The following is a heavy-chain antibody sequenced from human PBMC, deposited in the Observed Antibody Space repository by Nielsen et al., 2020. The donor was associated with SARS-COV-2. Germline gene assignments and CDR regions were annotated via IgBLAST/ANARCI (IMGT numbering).Heavy chain of an antibody. D-gene: IGHD3-3*01. CDR1: GGSISSSTHY. Sequence: SETLSLTCTVSGGSISSSTHYWDWIRQPPGKGLEWIGSIYYSGSTFYNTSLKSRVTISVDTSKNQFSLKLSSVTAADTAVYYCARGSAIFGVVTADWGQGTLVTVSS. V-gene: IGHV4-39*07. CDR2: IYYSGST. J-gene: IGHJ4*02. CDR3: ARGSAIFGVVTAD.